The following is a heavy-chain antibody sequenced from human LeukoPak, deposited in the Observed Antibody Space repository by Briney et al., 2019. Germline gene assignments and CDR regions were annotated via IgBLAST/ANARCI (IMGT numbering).Heavy chain of an antibody. CDR3: ARDLHSGHQTSDH. CDR2: ISFGSDTI. V-gene: IGHV3-48*02. CDR1: GFTFSSYA. D-gene: IGHD1-26*01. J-gene: IGHJ4*02. Sequence: GGSLRLSCAASGFTFSSYAKNWVRQGPGKGLEWISYISFGSDTIYYADSVKGRFTVSRDTAKNSLFLQMNSLRDDGTAVYYCARDLHSGHQTSDHWGQGALVTVSS.